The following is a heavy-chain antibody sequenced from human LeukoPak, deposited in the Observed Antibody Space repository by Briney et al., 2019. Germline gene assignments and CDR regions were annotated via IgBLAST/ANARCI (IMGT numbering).Heavy chain of an antibody. CDR3: ARDRTGPDAFDI. CDR1: GFIFSTYS. J-gene: IGHJ3*02. V-gene: IGHV3-21*01. Sequence: GGSLRLSCAASGFIFSTYSMSWVRQAPGKGLEWVSSISSTSSYIYYADSVKGRFTFSRDNAKNSLYLQINSLRVEDTAVYYCARDRTGPDAFDIWGQGTIVTVSS. CDR2: ISSTSSYI.